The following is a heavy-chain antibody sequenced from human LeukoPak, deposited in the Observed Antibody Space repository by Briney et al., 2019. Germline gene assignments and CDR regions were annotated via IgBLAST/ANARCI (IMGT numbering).Heavy chain of an antibody. Sequence: ASVKVSCKASGYTFTSYAMNWVRQAPGQGLEWMGWINTNTGNPTYAQGFTGRFVFSLDTSVSTAYLQISSLKAEDTAVYYCARDSTMIVVDTDCYYYGMDVWGQGTTVTVSS. CDR1: GYTFTSYA. V-gene: IGHV7-4-1*02. CDR2: INTNTGNP. J-gene: IGHJ6*02. CDR3: ARDSTMIVVDTDCYYYGMDV. D-gene: IGHD3-22*01.